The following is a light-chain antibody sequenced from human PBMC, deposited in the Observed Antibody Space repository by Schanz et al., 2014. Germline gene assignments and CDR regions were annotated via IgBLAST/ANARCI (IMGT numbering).Light chain of an antibody. CDR1: SSDVGGYNS. CDR3: CSYAGDYSVV. V-gene: IGLV2-11*01. Sequence: QSALTQPRSVSGSPGQSVTISCTGTSSDVGGYNSVSWYQQHPGKAPKLMVYDVIKRPSGVPDRFSGSKSGNAASLTISGLQAEDEADYYCCSYAGDYSVVFGGGTKVTVL. CDR2: DVI. J-gene: IGLJ2*01.